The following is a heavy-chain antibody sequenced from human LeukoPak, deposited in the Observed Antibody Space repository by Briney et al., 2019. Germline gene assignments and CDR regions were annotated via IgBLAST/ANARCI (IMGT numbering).Heavy chain of an antibody. V-gene: IGHV4-38-2*02. D-gene: IGHD1-26*01. J-gene: IGHJ1*01. CDR2: IYHDGTS. Sequence: SETLSLTCTVAGFSISKGFYWGWVRQPPGKGLEFFATIYHDGTSHYNPSLESRATISVDTSRNQFSLNLASVTAADTAVYYCARDVSWDESFQRWGQGTLVTVSS. CDR3: ARDVSWDESFQR. CDR1: GFSISKGFY.